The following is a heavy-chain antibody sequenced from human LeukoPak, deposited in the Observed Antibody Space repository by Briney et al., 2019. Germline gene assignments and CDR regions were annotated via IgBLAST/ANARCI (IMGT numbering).Heavy chain of an antibody. V-gene: IGHV3-23*01. CDR2: ISGSGGST. D-gene: IGHD2-2*01. Sequence: GGSLRLSCAASGFTFRSYAISWVRQAPGKGLEWISAISGSGGSTYYADSVKGRFTISRDNSKKTLYVQMNSLRAEDTAVYYCAKEILPASTFFDPWGQGTLVTVSS. CDR1: GFTFRSYA. CDR3: AKEILPASTFFDP. J-gene: IGHJ5*02.